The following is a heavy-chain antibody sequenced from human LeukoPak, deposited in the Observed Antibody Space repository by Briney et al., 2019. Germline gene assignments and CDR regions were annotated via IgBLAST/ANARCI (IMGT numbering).Heavy chain of an antibody. CDR3: ARDQYYDSGTYSYYYMDV. CDR2: IYSGGRT. V-gene: IGHV3-53*01. J-gene: IGHJ6*03. Sequence: GGSLRLSCAASGFIVSSNYMNWVRQAPGKGLEWVSVIYSGGRTFYADSVRGPFTISRDNSKNTLFLQMNSLRAEDTAVYYCARDQYYDSGTYSYYYMDVWGKGTTVTVSS. CDR1: GFIVSSNY. D-gene: IGHD3-10*01.